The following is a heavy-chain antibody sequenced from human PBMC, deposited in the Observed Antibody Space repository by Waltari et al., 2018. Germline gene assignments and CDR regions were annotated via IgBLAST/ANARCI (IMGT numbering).Heavy chain of an antibody. D-gene: IGHD6-13*01. V-gene: IGHV3-21*01. J-gene: IGHJ4*02. CDR2: LSSSSSYI. CDR3: ARDQAAAASFDY. CDR1: GFTFSSYS. Sequence: EVQLVESGGGLVKPGGSLRLSCAASGFTFSSYSMNWVRQAPGKGLEWVSSLSSSSSYIYYADSGKGRFTISRDNAKNSLYLQMNSLRVEDTAVYYCARDQAAAASFDYWGQGTLVTVSS.